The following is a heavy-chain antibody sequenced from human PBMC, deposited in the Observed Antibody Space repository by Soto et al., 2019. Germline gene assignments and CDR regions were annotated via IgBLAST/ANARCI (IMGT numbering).Heavy chain of an antibody. CDR1: GGSLTKYY. CDR3: ARANNDSWSLYPLAFDY. CDR2: VSTSGNV. V-gene: IGHV4-4*07. J-gene: IGHJ4*02. Sequence: PSETLSLTCTVSGGSLTKYYWSWIRQPAGKGLEWIGRVSTSGNVVSKASLRSRLTMSVDTSKNQFSLRLTSVTAADTAVYYCARANNDSWSLYPLAFDYWGQGALVTVYS. D-gene: IGHD3-3*01.